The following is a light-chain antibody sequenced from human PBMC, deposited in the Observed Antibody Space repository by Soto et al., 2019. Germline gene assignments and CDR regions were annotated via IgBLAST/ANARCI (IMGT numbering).Light chain of an antibody. CDR3: QQYYSTPPWT. Sequence: DIVMTQSPDSLAVSLGERATINCKSSENNKNYLAWYQQKPGQPPKLLIYWASTRESGVPDRFSGSGSGTDFTLTISSLQAEDVAVYYCQQYYSTPPWTFGQGTKWIS. J-gene: IGKJ1*01. V-gene: IGKV4-1*01. CDR1: ENNKNY. CDR2: WAS.